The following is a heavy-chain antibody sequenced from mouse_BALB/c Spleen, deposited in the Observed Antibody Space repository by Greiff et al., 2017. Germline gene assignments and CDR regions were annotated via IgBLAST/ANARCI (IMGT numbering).Heavy chain of an antibody. CDR3: ARSDGTGFAY. CDR2: IDPANGNT. V-gene: IGHV14-3*02. J-gene: IGHJ3*01. D-gene: IGHD3-3*01. CDR1: GFNIKDTY. Sequence: EVKLQESGAELVKPGASVKLSCTASGFNIKDTYMHWVKQRPEQGLEWIGRIDPANGNTKYDPKFQGKATITADTSSNTAYLQLSSLTSEDTAVYYCARSDGTGFAYWGQGTLVTVSA.